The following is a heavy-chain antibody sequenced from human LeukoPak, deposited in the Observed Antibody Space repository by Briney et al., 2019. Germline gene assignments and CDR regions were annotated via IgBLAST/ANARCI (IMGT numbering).Heavy chain of an antibody. Sequence: PGGSLRLSCAASGFTVSSNYMSWVRQAPGKGLEWVSVIHSGGSTYYADSVKGRFTISRDNSKNTLYLQMNSLRAEDTAVYYCARGSELSPAEYFQHWGQGTLVTVSS. CDR2: IHSGGST. CDR1: GFTVSSNY. CDR3: ARGSELSPAEYFQH. V-gene: IGHV3-66*01. D-gene: IGHD3-3*01. J-gene: IGHJ1*01.